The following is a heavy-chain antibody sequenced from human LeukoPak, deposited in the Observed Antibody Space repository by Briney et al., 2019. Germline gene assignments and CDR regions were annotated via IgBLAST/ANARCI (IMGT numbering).Heavy chain of an antibody. J-gene: IGHJ6*03. V-gene: IGHV4-30-4*08. CDR3: ARYYDTLSYMDV. CDR2: IFYSGRT. D-gene: IGHD3-9*01. CDR1: GDSLISGAHC. Sequence: TSETLSLTCIVSGDSLISGAHCWSWIRQAPGRGLEWLGYIFYSGRTYYNPSVKSRLDISINTSENQFSVKLSSVTAADTAVYYCARYYDTLSYMDVWGKGTTVTVSS.